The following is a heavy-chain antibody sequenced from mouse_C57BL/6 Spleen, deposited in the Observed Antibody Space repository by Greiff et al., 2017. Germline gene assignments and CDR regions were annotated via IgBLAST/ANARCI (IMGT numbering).Heavy chain of an antibody. V-gene: IGHV5-6*01. J-gene: IGHJ1*03. D-gene: IGHD1-1*01. CDR3: ARHGTTVVAHWYFDV. Sequence: EVQRVESGGDLVKPGGSLKLSCAASGFTFSSYGMSWVRQTPDKRLEWVATISSGGSYTYYPDSVKGRFTISRDNAKNTLYLQMSSLKSEDTAMYYCARHGTTVVAHWYFDVWGTGTTVTVSS. CDR2: ISSGGSYT. CDR1: GFTFSSYG.